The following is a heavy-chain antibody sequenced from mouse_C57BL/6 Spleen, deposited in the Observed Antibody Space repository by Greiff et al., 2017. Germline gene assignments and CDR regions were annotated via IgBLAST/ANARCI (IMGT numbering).Heavy chain of an antibody. CDR1: GYTFTSYW. CDR2: IDPSDSET. CDR3: ARGGNYDY. V-gene: IGHV1-52*01. J-gene: IGHJ2*01. D-gene: IGHD2-1*01. Sequence: VKLQQPGAELVRPGSSVKLSCKASGYTFTSYWMHWVKQRPIQGLEWIGNIDPSDSETHYNQKFKDKATLTVDKSSSTAYMQLSSLTSEDSAVYYCARGGNYDYWGQGTTRTVSS.